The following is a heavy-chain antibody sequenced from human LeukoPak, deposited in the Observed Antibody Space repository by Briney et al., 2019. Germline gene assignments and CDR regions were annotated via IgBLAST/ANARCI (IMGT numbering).Heavy chain of an antibody. CDR1: GFTFSDYW. CDR2: INLDGSER. V-gene: IGHV3-7*01. J-gene: IGHJ3*02. D-gene: IGHD4/OR15-4a*01. Sequence: PGGSLRLSCAASGFTFSDYWMSWVRQAPGKGLEWVANINLDGSERNYVDSMKGRFTISRDNSKNTLYLQMNSLRAEDTAVYYCAKVSLNMVNDAFDIWGQGTMVSVSS. CDR3: AKVSLNMVNDAFDI.